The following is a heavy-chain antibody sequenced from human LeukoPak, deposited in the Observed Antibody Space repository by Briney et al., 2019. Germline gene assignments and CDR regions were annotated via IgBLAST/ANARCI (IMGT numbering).Heavy chain of an antibody. V-gene: IGHV1-69*13. CDR2: IIPIFGTA. CDR3: ARVADFWSGYYAPYFDY. D-gene: IGHD3-3*01. J-gene: IGHJ4*02. CDR1: GGTFSSYA. Sequence: GASVKVSCKASGGTFSSYAISWVRQAPGQGLEWMGGIIPIFGTANYAQKFQGRDTITADESTSTAYMELSGLRSEDTAVYYCARVADFWSGYYAPYFDYWGQGTLVTVSS.